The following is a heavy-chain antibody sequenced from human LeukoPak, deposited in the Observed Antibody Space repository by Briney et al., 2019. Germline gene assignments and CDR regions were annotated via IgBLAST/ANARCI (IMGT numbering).Heavy chain of an antibody. V-gene: IGHV3-9*01. CDR3: AKGSTVTTLFDY. D-gene: IGHD4-17*01. Sequence: GGSLRLSCAASGFTFDDYAMHWVRQAPGKGLEWVSGISWNSGSIGYADSVKGRFTISRDNAKNSLYLQMNGLRAEDTALYYCAKGSTVTTLFDYWGQGTLVTVSS. CDR2: ISWNSGSI. J-gene: IGHJ4*02. CDR1: GFTFDDYA.